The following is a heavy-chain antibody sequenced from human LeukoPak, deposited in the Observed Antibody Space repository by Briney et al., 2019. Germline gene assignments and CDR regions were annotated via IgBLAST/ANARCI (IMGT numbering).Heavy chain of an antibody. CDR3: AKAASGYSYGSHFDY. Sequence: PGGSLRLSCAASGFTFSSYGMHWVRQAPGKGLEWVAVIWYDGSNKYYADSVKGRFTISRDNAKNSLYLQMNSLRAEDTALYYCAKAASGYSYGSHFDYWGQGTLVTVSS. D-gene: IGHD5-18*01. CDR1: GFTFSSYG. CDR2: IWYDGSNK. V-gene: IGHV3-33*03. J-gene: IGHJ4*02.